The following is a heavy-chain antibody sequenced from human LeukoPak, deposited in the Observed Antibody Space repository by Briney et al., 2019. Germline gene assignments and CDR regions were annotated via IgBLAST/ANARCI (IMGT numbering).Heavy chain of an antibody. J-gene: IGHJ4*02. CDR2: LSYSGST. V-gene: IGHV4-59*08. CDR3: ARHERIFCSVVW. CDR1: GASISSYY. D-gene: IGHD2-21*01. Sequence: SETLSLTCTVSGASISSYYWSWMRPPPGMGLECIAYLSYSGSTNYNPSLKRRATTPVATSKTEFSVKLSSVTAEATAGYYCARHERIFCSVVWWGQGTLVTVSS.